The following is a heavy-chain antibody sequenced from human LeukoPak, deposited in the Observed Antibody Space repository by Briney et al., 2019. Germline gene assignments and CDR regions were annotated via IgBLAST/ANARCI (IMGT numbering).Heavy chain of an antibody. CDR3: ARGVAAAGSRWNDVPYFDY. V-gene: IGHV4-34*01. D-gene: IGHD6-13*01. Sequence: PSETLSLTCAVYGGSFSGYYWSWIRQPPGKGLEWIGEINHSGSTNYNPSLKSRVTISADTSKNQFSLKLSSVTAADTAVYYCARGVAAAGSRWNDVPYFDYWGQGTLVTVSS. CDR1: GGSFSGYY. J-gene: IGHJ4*02. CDR2: INHSGST.